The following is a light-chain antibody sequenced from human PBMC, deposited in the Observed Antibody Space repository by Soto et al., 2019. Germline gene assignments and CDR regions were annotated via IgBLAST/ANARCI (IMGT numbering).Light chain of an antibody. CDR3: QQRNSRGYT. V-gene: IGKV3-11*01. Sequence: EIVLTQSPVTLSLSPGEGATLSCRASQSVGSYLAWYQQKPGQPPRLHIYEASNRATGIRARFSCSGSGTDLTLTISRLEPEDFAVYDWQQRNSRGYTFGQGTKLEIK. J-gene: IGKJ2*01. CDR1: QSVGSY. CDR2: EAS.